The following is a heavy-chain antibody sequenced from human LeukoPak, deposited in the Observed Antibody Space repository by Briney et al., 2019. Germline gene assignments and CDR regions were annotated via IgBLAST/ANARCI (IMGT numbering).Heavy chain of an antibody. Sequence: ASVKVSCKASGYTFTTYDINWVRQATGQGLEWMGWINPKSGDTGHAQKFQGRVSITRGTSISTAYMELRSLRSDDTAVYYCARDRLPYYDFWSGHTDFDYWGQGTLVTVSS. D-gene: IGHD3-3*01. CDR1: GYTFTTYD. V-gene: IGHV1-8*03. J-gene: IGHJ4*02. CDR2: INPKSGDT. CDR3: ARDRLPYYDFWSGHTDFDY.